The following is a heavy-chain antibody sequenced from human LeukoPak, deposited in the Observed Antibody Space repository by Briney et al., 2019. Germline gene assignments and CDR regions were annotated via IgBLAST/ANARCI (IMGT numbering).Heavy chain of an antibody. CDR3: ARVLGDGRADTADY. V-gene: IGHV5-10-1*01. CDR2: IDPSDSYT. D-gene: IGHD5-18*01. Sequence: GESLKISCKGSGYRFTSYWISWVRQMPGKGLEWMGRIDPSDSYTDYSPSFQGHVTISADKSISTAYLQWSSLKASDTAMYYCARVLGDGRADTADYWGQGTLVTVSS. J-gene: IGHJ4*02. CDR1: GYRFTSYW.